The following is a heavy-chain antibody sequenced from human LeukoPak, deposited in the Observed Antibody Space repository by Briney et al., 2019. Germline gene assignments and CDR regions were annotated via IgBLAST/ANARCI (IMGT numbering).Heavy chain of an antibody. V-gene: IGHV1-24*01. CDR2: FDPEDGET. Sequence: ASVKVSCKVSGYTLTELSMHWVRQAPGKGLEWMRGFDPEDGETIYAQKFQGRVTMTEDTSTDTAYMELSSLRSEDTAVYYCATFPEYIAARPGGFDYWGQGTLVTVSS. D-gene: IGHD6-6*01. CDR1: GYTLTELS. J-gene: IGHJ4*02. CDR3: ATFPEYIAARPGGFDY.